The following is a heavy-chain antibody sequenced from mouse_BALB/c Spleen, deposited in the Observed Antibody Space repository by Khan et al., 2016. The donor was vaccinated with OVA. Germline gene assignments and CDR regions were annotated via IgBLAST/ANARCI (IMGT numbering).Heavy chain of an antibody. CDR3: ARSGYGLVAY. D-gene: IGHD1-2*01. CDR2: IYPCDGDT. V-gene: IGHV1-80*01. Sequence: QVQLQQSGAELVRPGYSVKISCKASGYLFSSYWTCWVKQRPGRGLVGMGQIYPCDGDTTYNGKFKGKVTITADKSTSTAYMQISSRTTGDSAVYYSARSGYGLVAYWGQGTRVTVSS. J-gene: IGHJ3*01. CDR1: GYLFSSYW.